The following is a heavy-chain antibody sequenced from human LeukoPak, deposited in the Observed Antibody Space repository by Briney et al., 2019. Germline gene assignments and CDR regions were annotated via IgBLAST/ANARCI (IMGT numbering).Heavy chain of an antibody. Sequence: GGSLRLSCAAFEFNFEDYTMHWDRQPPGKGLEWVSLVTWDGSTTYYAGSVKGRFTISRDNSENSLHLQMNSLRSEDTAVYYCVKDKTSRGSGSYWSYGMDVWGQGTTVTVSS. CDR1: EFNFEDYT. J-gene: IGHJ6*02. D-gene: IGHD3-10*01. CDR3: VKDKTSRGSGSYWSYGMDV. V-gene: IGHV3-43*01. CDR2: VTWDGSTT.